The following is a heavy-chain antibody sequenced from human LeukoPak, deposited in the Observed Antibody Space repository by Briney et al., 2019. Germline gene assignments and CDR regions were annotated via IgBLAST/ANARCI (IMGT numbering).Heavy chain of an antibody. D-gene: IGHD2-2*01. CDR2: INPNSGGT. V-gene: IGHV1-2*02. Sequence: GASVKVSCKASGYTFTGYYMHWVRQAPGQGLEWMGWINPNSGGTNYAQKFQGRVTMTEDTSTDTAYMELSSLRSEDTAVCYCATCSTSCYDYMDVWGKGTTVTVSS. CDR1: GYTFTGYY. CDR3: ATCSTSCYDYMDV. J-gene: IGHJ6*03.